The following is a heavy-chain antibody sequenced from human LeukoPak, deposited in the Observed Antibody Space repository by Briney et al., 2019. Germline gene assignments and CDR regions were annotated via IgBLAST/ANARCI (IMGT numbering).Heavy chain of an antibody. V-gene: IGHV4-30-4*01. CDR1: GGSISSGDYY. D-gene: IGHD4-17*01. CDR3: AREKYNREHHGDYGVNNWFDP. J-gene: IGHJ5*02. CDR2: IYYSGST. Sequence: PSQTLSLTCTVSGGSISSGDYYWSWIRQPPGKGLEWIGYIYYSGSTYYNPSLKSRVTISVDTSRNQFSLKLSSVTAAYTAVYYCAREKYNREHHGDYGVNNWFDPWGQGTLVTVSS.